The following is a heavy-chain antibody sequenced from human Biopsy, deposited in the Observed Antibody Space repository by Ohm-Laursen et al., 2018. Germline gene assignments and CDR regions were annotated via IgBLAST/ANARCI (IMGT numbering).Heavy chain of an antibody. D-gene: IGHD3-16*01. CDR3: ATSGAADSWGNYYGMDV. V-gene: IGHV3-21*01. CDR2: ITGGSTYI. J-gene: IGHJ6*02. Sequence: SLRLSCAASGFAFNLYEMNWVRQAPGKGLEWVSPITGGSTYINYADSVKGRFTISRDNAKNSLSLQMNSLRGDDTAVYYCATSGAADSWGNYYGMDVWGQGTTVTVSS. CDR1: GFAFNLYE.